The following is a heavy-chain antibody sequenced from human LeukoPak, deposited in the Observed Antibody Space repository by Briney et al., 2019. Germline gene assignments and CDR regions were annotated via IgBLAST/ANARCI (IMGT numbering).Heavy chain of an antibody. V-gene: IGHV3-74*01. CDR2: INSDGSST. D-gene: IGHD5-12*01. CDR3: ARGPGYAVGDAFDI. J-gene: IGHJ3*02. CDR1: GFTFSSYW. Sequence: GSLRLSCAASGFTFSSYWMHWVRQAPGKGLVWVSRINSDGSSTSYADSVKGRFTISRDNAKNTLYLQMNSLRAEDTAVYYCARGPGYAVGDAFDIWGQGTMVTVSS.